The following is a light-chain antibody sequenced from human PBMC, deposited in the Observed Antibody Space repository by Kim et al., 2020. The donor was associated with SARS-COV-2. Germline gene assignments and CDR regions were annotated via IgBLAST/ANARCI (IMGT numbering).Light chain of an antibody. Sequence: QKVTISCSASSSNIGNNYVSWYQQLPGTAPKLLIYDNNKRPSGIPDRFSGSKSGTSATLGITGLQTGDEADYYCGTWDSSLSSNVFGSGTQLTVL. CDR1: SSNIGNNY. CDR3: GTWDSSLSSNV. J-gene: IGLJ6*01. V-gene: IGLV1-51*01. CDR2: DNN.